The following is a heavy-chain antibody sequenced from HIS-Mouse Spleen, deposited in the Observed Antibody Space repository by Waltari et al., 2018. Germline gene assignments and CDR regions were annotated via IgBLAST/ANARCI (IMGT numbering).Heavy chain of an antibody. Sequence: QLQLQESGPGLVKPSETLSLPCTVPGRSIRSSSYYWGWIGSIYYSGSTYYNPSLKSRVTISVDTSKNQFSLKLSSVNAADTAVYYCAREIPYSSSWYDWYFDLWGRGTLVTVSS. J-gene: IGHJ2*01. D-gene: IGHD6-13*01. V-gene: IGHV4-39*07. CDR3: AREIPYSSSWYDWYFDL. CDR2: IYYSGST. CDR1: GRSIRSSSYY.